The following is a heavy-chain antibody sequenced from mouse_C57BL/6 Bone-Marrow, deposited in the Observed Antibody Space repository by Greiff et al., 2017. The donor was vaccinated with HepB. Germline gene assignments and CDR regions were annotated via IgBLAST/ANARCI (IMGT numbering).Heavy chain of an antibody. D-gene: IGHD4-1*01. V-gene: IGHV5-4*01. CDR3: AREGTGDAY. CDR2: ISDGGSYT. Sequence: EVKVVESGGGLVKPGGSLKLSCAASGFTFSSYAMSWVRQTPEKRLEWVATISDGGSYTYYPDNVKGRFTISRDNAKNNLYLQMSHLKSEDTAMYYCAREGTGDAYWGQGTLVTVSA. CDR1: GFTFSSYA. J-gene: IGHJ3*01.